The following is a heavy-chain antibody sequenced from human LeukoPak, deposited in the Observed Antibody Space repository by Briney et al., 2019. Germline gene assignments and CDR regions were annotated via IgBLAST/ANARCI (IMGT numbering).Heavy chain of an antibody. Sequence: AGGSLRLSCAASGFTFSIYGMHWVRQAPGKGLEWVAFIRYDGSNKYYADSVKGRFTISRDNSKNTLYLQMDSLRAEDTAVYYCAKDLNDYGGTAFDYWGQGTLVTVSS. D-gene: IGHD4-23*01. CDR1: GFTFSIYG. J-gene: IGHJ4*02. CDR2: IRYDGSNK. V-gene: IGHV3-30*02. CDR3: AKDLNDYGGTAFDY.